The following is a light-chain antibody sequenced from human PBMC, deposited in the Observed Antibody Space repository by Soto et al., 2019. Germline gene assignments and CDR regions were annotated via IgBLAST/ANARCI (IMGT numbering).Light chain of an antibody. CDR2: EGS. CDR3: CSYEVSSPFSYV. Sequence: QSVLTQPASVSGSPGQSITISCTGTSSDVGSYNLVSWYQQHPGKAPKLMIYEGSKRPSGVSNRFSGSKSGNTASLTISGLQAEDEADNYWCSYEVSSPFSYVFVTGTKVPDL. J-gene: IGLJ1*01. V-gene: IGLV2-23*03. CDR1: SSDVGSYNL.